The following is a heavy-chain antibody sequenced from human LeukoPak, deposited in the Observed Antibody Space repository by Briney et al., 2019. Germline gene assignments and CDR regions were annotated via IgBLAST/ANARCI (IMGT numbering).Heavy chain of an antibody. V-gene: IGHV4-61*02. CDR2: IYTSGST. CDR1: GGSISSGSYY. D-gene: IGHD3-10*01. CDR3: ARGRPDGSGSYYKFDP. J-gene: IGHJ5*02. Sequence: ASETLSLTCTVSGGSISSGSYYWSWIRQPAGKGLEWIGRIYTSGSTNYNPSLKSRVTISVDTSKNQFSLKLNSVTAADTAVYYCARGRPDGSGSYYKFDPWGQGTLVTVSS.